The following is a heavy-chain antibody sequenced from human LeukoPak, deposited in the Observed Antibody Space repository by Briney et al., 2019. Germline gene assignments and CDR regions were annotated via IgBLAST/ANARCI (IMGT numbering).Heavy chain of an antibody. CDR1: GYTFTKYY. D-gene: IGHD3-3*01. CDR3: ARHDFDLPMIYSFFVH. V-gene: IGHV1-46*01. CDR2: MHPTGGST. J-gene: IGHJ5*02. Sequence: ASVKVSCKASGYTFTKYYMNWVRQAPGQGLEWMGIMHPTGGSTNYAQKFQGRVTLTRDTPTGTFYMELSSLTSEDTAVYYCARHDFDLPMIYSFFVHWGQGTLVTVSS.